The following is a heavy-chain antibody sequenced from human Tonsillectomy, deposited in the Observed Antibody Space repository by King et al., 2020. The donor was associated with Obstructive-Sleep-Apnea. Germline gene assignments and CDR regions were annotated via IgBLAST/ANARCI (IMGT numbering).Heavy chain of an antibody. D-gene: IGHD5-18*01. J-gene: IGHJ4*02. CDR3: ASEVDTAMGTDY. Sequence: VQLVESGAEVKKPGASVKVSCKASGYTFTSYYMHWVRQAPGQGLEWMGIINPSGGSTSYAQKFQGRVTMTRDTSTSTVYMELISLRSEDTAVYYCASEVDTAMGTDYWGQGTLVTVSS. V-gene: IGHV1-46*01. CDR1: GYTFTSYY. CDR2: INPSGGST.